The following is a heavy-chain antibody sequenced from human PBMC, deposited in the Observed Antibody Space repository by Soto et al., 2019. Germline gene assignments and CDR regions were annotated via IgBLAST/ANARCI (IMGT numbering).Heavy chain of an antibody. J-gene: IGHJ4*02. V-gene: IGHV3-7*01. CDR1: GFTFSSYW. CDR3: ARDKYFDF. Sequence: EVQLVESGGGLVQPGGSLRLSCAASGFTFSSYWMSWVRQAPGKGLEWVANMKQDGSGKYYVDSVRGRFTISRDNAKNSLYLQMSSLRAEDAAVYYCARDKYFDFWGQGTLVTVSS. CDR2: MKQDGSGK.